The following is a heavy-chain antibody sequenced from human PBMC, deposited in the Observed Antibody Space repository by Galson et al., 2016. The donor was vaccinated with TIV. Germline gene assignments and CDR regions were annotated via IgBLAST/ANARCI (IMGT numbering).Heavy chain of an antibody. CDR3: ARLLVQGVVSYYSGMDV. J-gene: IGHJ6*02. V-gene: IGHV1-18*01. CDR1: DYTFTSYG. D-gene: IGHD3-10*01. CDR2: ISAYTGNT. Sequence: SVKVSCKASDYTFTSYGISWVRQAPGQGLEWMGWISAYTGNTNYAQRFQGRVTLTTDTSTSTAYMDLRSLRYDDTAVYYCARLLVQGVVSYYSGMDVWGQGTTVTVSS.